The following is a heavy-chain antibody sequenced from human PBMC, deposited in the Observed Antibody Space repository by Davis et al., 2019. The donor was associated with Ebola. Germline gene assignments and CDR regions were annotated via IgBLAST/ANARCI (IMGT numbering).Heavy chain of an antibody. CDR1: GFTFSSYE. CDR2: ISSSGSTI. D-gene: IGHD6-13*01. CDR3: AAAAAGTY. V-gene: IGHV3-48*03. Sequence: GESLKISCAASGFTFSSYERNWVRQAPGKGLEWFSYISSSGSTIYYADSVKGRFTISRDNAKNSLYLQMNSLRDEDTAVYYCAAAAAGTYWGQGTLVTVSS. J-gene: IGHJ4*02.